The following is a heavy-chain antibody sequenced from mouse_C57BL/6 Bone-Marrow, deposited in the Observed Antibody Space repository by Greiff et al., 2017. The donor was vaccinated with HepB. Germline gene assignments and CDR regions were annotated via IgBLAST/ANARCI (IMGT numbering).Heavy chain of an antibody. Sequence: EVNVVESGGGLVKPGGSLKLSCAASGFTFSSYAMSWVRQTPEKRLEWVATISDGGSYTYYPDNVKGRFTISRDNAKNNLYLQMSHLKSEDTAMYYCAEGNSAWFAYWGQGTLVTVSA. V-gene: IGHV5-4*03. J-gene: IGHJ3*01. CDR3: AEGNSAWFAY. CDR2: ISDGGSYT. D-gene: IGHD2-1*01. CDR1: GFTFSSYA.